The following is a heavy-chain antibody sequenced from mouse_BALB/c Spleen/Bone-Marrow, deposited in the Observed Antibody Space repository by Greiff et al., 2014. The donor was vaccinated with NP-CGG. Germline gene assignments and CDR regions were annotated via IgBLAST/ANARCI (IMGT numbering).Heavy chain of an antibody. D-gene: IGHD1-1*01. Sequence: EVKLMESGAELVKPGASVKLSCTASGFNIKDTYMHWVKQRPEQGLEWIGRIDPANGNIKYDPKSQGKATITADTSSNTAYLQLSSLTSEDTAVYYCAPYYYGRWFANWGQGTLVTVSA. V-gene: IGHV14-3*02. CDR1: GFNIKDTY. CDR2: IDPANGNI. J-gene: IGHJ3*01. CDR3: APYYYGRWFAN.